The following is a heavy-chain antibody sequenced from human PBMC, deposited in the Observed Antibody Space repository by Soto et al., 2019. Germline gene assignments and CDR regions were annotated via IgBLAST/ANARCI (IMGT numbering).Heavy chain of an antibody. D-gene: IGHD2-21*01. J-gene: IGHJ4*02. CDR3: AKANVVSSVTRYYFDY. Sequence: GGSLRLSCAASGFTFSSYAMSWVRQAPGKGLEWVSAISGSGGSTYYADSVKGRFTVSRDNSKNTLYLQMNSLRAEDTAVYYCAKANVVSSVTRYYFDYWGQGTLVTVSS. V-gene: IGHV3-23*01. CDR1: GFTFSSYA. CDR2: ISGSGGST.